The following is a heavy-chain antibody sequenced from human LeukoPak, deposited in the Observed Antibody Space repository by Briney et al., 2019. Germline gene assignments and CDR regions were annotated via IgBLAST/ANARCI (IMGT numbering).Heavy chain of an antibody. CDR2: IYYSGST. V-gene: IGHV4-39*07. CDR3: ARDILEMATITGGFDY. CDR1: GGSISSSSYY. D-gene: IGHD5-24*01. Sequence: SETLSLTCTVSGGSISSSSYYWGWIRQPRGKGLEWIGCIYYSGSTYYNPSLKTRVTISVDTSKNQFSLKLSSVTAADTAVYYCARDILEMATITGGFDYWGQGTLVTVSS. J-gene: IGHJ4*02.